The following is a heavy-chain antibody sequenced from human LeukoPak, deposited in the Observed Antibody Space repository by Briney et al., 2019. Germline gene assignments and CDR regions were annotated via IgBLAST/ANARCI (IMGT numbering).Heavy chain of an antibody. V-gene: IGHV3-7*01. CDR2: IKQDGSEK. Sequence: GGSLRLSCAASGFTFSSYWMSWVRQAPGKGLEWVANIKQDGSEKYYVDSVKGRFTISRDNAKNSLYLQMSSLRAEDTAVYYCARDPYYDSSGYYDYWGQGTLVTVSS. D-gene: IGHD3-22*01. J-gene: IGHJ4*02. CDR1: GFTFSSYW. CDR3: ARDPYYDSSGYYDY.